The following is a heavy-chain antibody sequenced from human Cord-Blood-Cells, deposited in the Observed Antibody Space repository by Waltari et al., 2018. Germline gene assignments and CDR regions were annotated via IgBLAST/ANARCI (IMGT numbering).Heavy chain of an antibody. CDR2: IYYSGST. CDR1: GGSISSSSYY. V-gene: IGHV4-39*07. Sequence: QLQLQESGPGLVKPSETLSLTCTVSGGSISSSSYYWGWIRQPPGKGLEWIGSIYYSGSTYYNPSLKSRVTISVDTSKNQFSLKRSSVTAADTAVYYCARHQGGYDDAFDIWGQGTMVTVSS. D-gene: IGHD5-12*01. J-gene: IGHJ3*02. CDR3: ARHQGGYDDAFDI.